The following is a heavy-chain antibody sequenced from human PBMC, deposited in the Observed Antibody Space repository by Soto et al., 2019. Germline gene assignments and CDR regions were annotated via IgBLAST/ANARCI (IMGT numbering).Heavy chain of an antibody. CDR1: GGSISSGGYY. Sequence: QVQLQESDPGLVKPSQTLSLTCTVSGGSISSGGYYWSWIRQHPGKGLAWIGYIYYSGSTYYNPSLKSRVTIAVDTSKNQFSLKLSSVTAADTAVYYCARDRAGALYFDYWGQGTLVTVSS. D-gene: IGHD6-13*01. CDR3: ARDRAGALYFDY. J-gene: IGHJ4*02. V-gene: IGHV4-31*03. CDR2: IYYSGST.